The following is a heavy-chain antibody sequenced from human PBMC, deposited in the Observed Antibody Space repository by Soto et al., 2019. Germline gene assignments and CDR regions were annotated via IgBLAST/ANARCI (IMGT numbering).Heavy chain of an antibody. CDR1: VNTFRNHG. Sequence: GPEVKKPGASVTVTCKASVNTFRNHGISWVRQAPGQGLEWMGWISPYNDNTNYAQRFQGRVSMTTDTATNTAYMELRSLRFDDTAVYYCATLRTSGYHTHYYFGMDVWGQGTTVTVSS. CDR3: ATLRTSGYHTHYYFGMDV. CDR2: ISPYNDNT. J-gene: IGHJ6*02. D-gene: IGHD3-22*01. V-gene: IGHV1-18*01.